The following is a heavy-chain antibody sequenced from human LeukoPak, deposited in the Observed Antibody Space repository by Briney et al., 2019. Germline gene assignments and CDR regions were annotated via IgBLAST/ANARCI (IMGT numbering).Heavy chain of an antibody. J-gene: IGHJ5*02. D-gene: IGHD6-6*01. Sequence: ASVKVSCKASGYTFTSYYMHWVRQAAGQGLEWMGIINPSGGSTSYAQKFQGRVTMTRDMSTSTVYRELSSLRSEDTAVYYCARGLAARSGFAPWGQGTLVTVSS. CDR1: GYTFTSYY. CDR3: ARGLAARSGFAP. V-gene: IGHV1-46*01. CDR2: INPSGGST.